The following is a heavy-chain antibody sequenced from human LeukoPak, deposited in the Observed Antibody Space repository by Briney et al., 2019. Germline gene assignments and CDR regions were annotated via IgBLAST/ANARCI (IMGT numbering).Heavy chain of an antibody. CDR1: GYTFTGYY. CDR2: INPNSGGT. CDR3: ARDGEDIVVVVATGGFDP. V-gene: IGHV1-2*02. J-gene: IGHJ5*02. D-gene: IGHD2-15*01. Sequence: GASVKVSCKASGYTFTGYYMHWVRQAPGQGLEWMGWINPNSGGTNYAQKFQGRVTMTRDTSISTAYMELSRLRSDDTAVYYCARDGEDIVVVVATGGFDPWGQGTLVTVSS.